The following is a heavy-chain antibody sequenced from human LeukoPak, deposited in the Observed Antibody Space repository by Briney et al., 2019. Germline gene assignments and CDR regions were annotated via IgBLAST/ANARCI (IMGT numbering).Heavy chain of an antibody. Sequence: ASVKVSCKAFGYSFTDYYVHWVRQAPGQGLEWMGWMNPNSGGTNYAQKFQGRVTMTRDTSISTAYMELSRLTSDDTAVYYCARAMVVLSDYWGQGTQVTVSS. V-gene: IGHV1-2*02. CDR2: MNPNSGGT. CDR1: GYSFTDYY. J-gene: IGHJ4*02. D-gene: IGHD3-22*01. CDR3: ARAMVVLSDY.